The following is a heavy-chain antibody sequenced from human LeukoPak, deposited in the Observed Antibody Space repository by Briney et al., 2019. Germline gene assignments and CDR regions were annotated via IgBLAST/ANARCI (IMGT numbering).Heavy chain of an antibody. V-gene: IGHV4-38-2*01. CDR1: GFTFSDYY. J-gene: IGHJ4*02. CDR2: IYYSGST. Sequence: LRLSCAASGFTFSDYYMSWIRQAPGKGLEWIGNIYYSGSTYYNPSLKSRVTISVDKSKNQFSLKLSSVTAADTAVYYCARVFWSGPPDYWGQGTLVTVSS. D-gene: IGHD3-3*01. CDR3: ARVFWSGPPDY.